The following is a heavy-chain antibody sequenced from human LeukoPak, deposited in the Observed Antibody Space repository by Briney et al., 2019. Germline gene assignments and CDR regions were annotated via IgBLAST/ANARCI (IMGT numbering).Heavy chain of an antibody. J-gene: IGHJ4*02. Sequence: GRSLRLSCAASGFTFSNYAMSWVRQAPGKGLEWVSAISGSGGTTYYADSVKGRFTISRDNSKNTLYLQMNSLRAEDTAVYYCAKDSSIAARKPDYWGQGSLVTVSS. CDR2: ISGSGGTT. D-gene: IGHD6-6*01. CDR1: GFTFSNYA. V-gene: IGHV3-23*01. CDR3: AKDSSIAARKPDY.